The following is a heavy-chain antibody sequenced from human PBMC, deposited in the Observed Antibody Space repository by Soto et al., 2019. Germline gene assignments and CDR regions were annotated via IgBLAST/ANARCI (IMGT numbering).Heavy chain of an antibody. V-gene: IGHV4-31*03. CDR3: ARHGASWQGFDY. Sequence: QVQLQESGPGLVKPSQTLSLTCSVSGGSISSGGYYWSWIRQHPEKGLEWIGYIYYSGSTNYNPSLKSRVIISVDTSSNRFSLDLRSVTAADTAIYYCARHGASWQGFDYWGQGTLVTVSS. D-gene: IGHD2-8*01. CDR1: GGSISSGGYY. J-gene: IGHJ4*02. CDR2: IYYSGST.